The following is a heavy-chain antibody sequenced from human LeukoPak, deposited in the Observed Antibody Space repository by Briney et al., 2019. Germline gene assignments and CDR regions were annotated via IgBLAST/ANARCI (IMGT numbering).Heavy chain of an antibody. Sequence: PGGSLRLSCAATGFTFSNYWMTWVRQAPGKGLEWVASIKQDGSEKFYVDSVKGRFTISRDNARNSLYLQMNSLRAEDTATYYCARLSTTVAGGDYWGQGTLVTVSS. D-gene: IGHD1-1*01. J-gene: IGHJ4*02. V-gene: IGHV3-7*01. CDR3: ARLSTTVAGGDY. CDR2: IKQDGSEK. CDR1: GFTFSNYW.